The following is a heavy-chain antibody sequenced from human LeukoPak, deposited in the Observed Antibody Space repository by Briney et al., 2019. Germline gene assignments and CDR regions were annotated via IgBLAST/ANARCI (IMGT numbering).Heavy chain of an antibody. CDR2: INSDGSST. CDR3: ARGKLLRNYYYGMDV. D-gene: IGHD2-15*01. J-gene: IGHJ6*02. CDR1: GFTFSRYW. Sequence: GGSLRLSCAASGFTFSRYWMHWVRQAPGKGLVWVSRINSDGSSTSYADSVKGRFTISRDNAKNTLYLQMNSLRAEDTAVYYCARGKLLRNYYYGMDVWGQGSTVTVSS. V-gene: IGHV3-74*01.